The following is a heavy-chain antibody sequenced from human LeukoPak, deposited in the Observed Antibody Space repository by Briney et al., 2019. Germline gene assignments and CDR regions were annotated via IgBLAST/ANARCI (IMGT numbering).Heavy chain of an antibody. Sequence: SETLSLTCAVSGGSISSSNWWSWVRQPPGKGLEWIGEIYHSGSTNYNPSLKSRVTISVDKSENQFSLKLSSVTAADTAVYYCASGGYSYGYGAFDIWGQGTMVTVSS. CDR3: ASGGYSYGYGAFDI. J-gene: IGHJ3*02. D-gene: IGHD5-18*01. CDR1: GGSISSSNW. CDR2: IYHSGST. V-gene: IGHV4-4*02.